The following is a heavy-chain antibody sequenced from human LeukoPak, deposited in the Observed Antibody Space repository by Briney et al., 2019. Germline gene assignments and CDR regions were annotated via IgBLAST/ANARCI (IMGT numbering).Heavy chain of an antibody. CDR3: AREAGTGGQWLIDNWFDP. V-gene: IGHV3-21*01. CDR2: ISSSGSYI. CDR1: RFTFSSYS. D-gene: IGHD6-19*01. J-gene: IGHJ5*02. Sequence: GGSLRLSCAASRFTFSSYSMNWVRQAPGKGLEWVSSISSSGSYIYYADSVKGRFTISRDNAKNSLYLQMNSLRAEDTAVYYCAREAGTGGQWLIDNWFDPWGQGTLVTVSS.